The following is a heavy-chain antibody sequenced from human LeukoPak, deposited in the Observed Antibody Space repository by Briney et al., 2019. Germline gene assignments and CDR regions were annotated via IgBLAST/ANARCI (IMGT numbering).Heavy chain of an antibody. D-gene: IGHD2-15*01. CDR3: AKGMVARRGAFDY. CDR2: ISWNSGTI. V-gene: IGHV3-9*01. J-gene: IGHJ4*02. Sequence: PGTSLRLSCAASGFTFDDYAMHWVRHAPGKGLEWVSGISWNSGTIGNADSVKGRFTISRDNAKNSLYLQMNSLRVEDTAFYYCAKGMVARRGAFDYWGQGTLVTVSS. CDR1: GFTFDDYA.